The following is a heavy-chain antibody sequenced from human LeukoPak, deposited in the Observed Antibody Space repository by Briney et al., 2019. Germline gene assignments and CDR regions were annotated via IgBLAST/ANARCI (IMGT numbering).Heavy chain of an antibody. J-gene: IGHJ1*01. Sequence: GGSLRLSCAASGFTFSSYAMHWVRQAPGKGLEYVSAISSNGGSTYYVNSVKGRFTISRDNSKNTPYLQMGSLRAEDMAVYYCATSSSWSLRYFQHWGQGTLVTVSS. V-gene: IGHV3-64*01. CDR3: ATSSSWSLRYFQH. CDR1: GFTFSSYA. CDR2: ISSNGGST. D-gene: IGHD6-13*01.